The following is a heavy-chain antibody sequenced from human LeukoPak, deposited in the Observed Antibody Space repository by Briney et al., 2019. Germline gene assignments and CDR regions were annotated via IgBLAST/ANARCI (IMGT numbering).Heavy chain of an antibody. V-gene: IGHV3-33*01. CDR2: IWYDGSNK. D-gene: IGHD6-13*01. Sequence: GGSLRLSCAASGFTFSNYGMHWVRQAPGKGLEWVAVIWYDGSNKYYADSVKGRFTISRDNSKNTLSLRMNSLRAEDTAVYYCARDYEAAAGTEYWGQGTLVTVSS. CDR3: ARDYEAAAGTEY. J-gene: IGHJ4*02. CDR1: GFTFSNYG.